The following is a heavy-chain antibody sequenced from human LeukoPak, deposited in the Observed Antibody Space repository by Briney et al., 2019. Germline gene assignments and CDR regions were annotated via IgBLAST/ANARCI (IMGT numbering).Heavy chain of an antibody. CDR2: IYSGGDT. V-gene: IGHV3-66*01. CDR3: ASRPRAGWWVAVFDF. J-gene: IGHJ4*02. D-gene: IGHD6-19*01. Sequence: GGSLRLSCVASGFTVSFNYMSWVRQAPGKGLEWVSVIYSGGDTYYADSVKGRFTISRDNSKNTVYLQMNSLRAEDTAVYYCASRPRAGWWVAVFDFWGQGTLVTVSS. CDR1: GFTVSFNY.